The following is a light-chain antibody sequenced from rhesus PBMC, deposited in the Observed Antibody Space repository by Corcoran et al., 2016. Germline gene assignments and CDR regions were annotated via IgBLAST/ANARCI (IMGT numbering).Light chain of an antibody. V-gene: IGKV2-64*01. CDR3: GQGTHWPYS. CDR2: KVS. Sequence: DVVMTQSPLSLPITPGQPASISCRSSQSLVHSNGNTYLSWYPQKPGQPQSLLIDKVSNRDSGVPDRFSGSGAGTDFTLKISRVEAEDVGVYYCGQGTHWPYSFGQGTKVEIK. J-gene: IGKJ2*01. CDR1: QSLVHSNGNTY.